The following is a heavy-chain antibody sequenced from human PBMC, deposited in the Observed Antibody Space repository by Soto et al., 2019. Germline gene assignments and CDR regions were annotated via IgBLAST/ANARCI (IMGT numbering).Heavy chain of an antibody. D-gene: IGHD5-18*01. J-gene: IGHJ4*02. CDR1: GYTFTSYG. V-gene: IGHV1-18*01. CDR3: ARDVGYGLIDY. CDR2: INAYNGNT. Sequence: QVQLVQSGAEGKKPGASVKVSCKASGYTFTSYGISWVRQAPGQGLEWRGWINAYNGNTNYARKRRXXVTMSTDPPTSTAYMELRSLRSDDTDVYYCARDVGYGLIDYWGQGTLVTVSS.